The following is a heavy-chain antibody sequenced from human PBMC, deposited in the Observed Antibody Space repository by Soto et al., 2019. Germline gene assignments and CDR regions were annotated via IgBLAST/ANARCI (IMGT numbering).Heavy chain of an antibody. J-gene: IGHJ4*02. CDR1: GGSIYRSGYY. CDR2: IDYNGVT. CDR3: GKVLVGATGHTDSDS. V-gene: IGHV4-39*01. D-gene: IGHD2-15*01. Sequence: SSETLSLTCTVSGGSIYRSGYYWGWIRQPPGRGLEWIGNIDYNGVTYSNPSLKSRVTISRDTSKNQFSLKLTSVTAADTALYYCGKVLVGATGHTDSDSWGPGTLVTVSS.